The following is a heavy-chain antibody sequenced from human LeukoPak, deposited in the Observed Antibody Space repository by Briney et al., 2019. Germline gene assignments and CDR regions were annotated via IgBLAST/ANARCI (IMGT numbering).Heavy chain of an antibody. D-gene: IGHD4-11*01. CDR3: ASNTITPGNY. CDR2: INPDGSTT. V-gene: IGHV3-74*01. CDR1: GFTFSRYW. Sequence: GGSLRLSCAASGFTFSRYWMDWVRQAPGKGLVCVSRINPDGSTTNYADSVKGRFTISRDNAKNTLYLQMNSLRDEDTAVYYCASNTITPGNYWGQGTLVTVSS. J-gene: IGHJ4*02.